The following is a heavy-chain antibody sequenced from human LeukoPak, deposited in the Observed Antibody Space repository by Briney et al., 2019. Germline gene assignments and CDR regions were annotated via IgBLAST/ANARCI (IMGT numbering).Heavy chain of an antibody. Sequence: ASVKVSCKASGYTFTSYDINWVRQATGQGLEWMGWMNPNSGNTGYAQKFQGRVTMTRNTSISTAYMELSSLRSEDTAVYYCARATYHYDSSGGNWFDPWGQRTLVTVSS. D-gene: IGHD3-22*01. CDR2: MNPNSGNT. CDR3: ARATYHYDSSGGNWFDP. V-gene: IGHV1-8*01. CDR1: GYTFTSYD. J-gene: IGHJ5*02.